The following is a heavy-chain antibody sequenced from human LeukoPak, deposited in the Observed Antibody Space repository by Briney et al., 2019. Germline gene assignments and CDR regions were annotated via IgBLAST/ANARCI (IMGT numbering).Heavy chain of an antibody. CDR1: GFTFSSYG. D-gene: IGHD4-23*01. CDR3: ASRLGGNSPFDY. V-gene: IGHV3-33*01. Sequence: GGSLRLSCAASGFTFSSYGMHWVRQAPDKGLEWVAVIWYDGSNKYYADSVKGRFTISRDNSKNTLYLQMNSLRAEDTAVYYCASRLGGNSPFDYWGQGTLVTVSS. J-gene: IGHJ4*02. CDR2: IWYDGSNK.